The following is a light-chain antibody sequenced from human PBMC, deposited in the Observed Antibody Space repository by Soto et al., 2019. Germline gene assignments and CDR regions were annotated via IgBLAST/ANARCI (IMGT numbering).Light chain of an antibody. CDR2: DVT. Sequence: QSALTQPASVSGSPGQSITNSCTGTSSDVGAYNYVSWYQQHPGKAPKLMIYDVTNRPSGVSNRFSGSKSGYTASLTISGLQAEDEADYYCSSYTTSSTYVFGTGTKLTVL. CDR1: SSDVGAYNY. J-gene: IGLJ1*01. V-gene: IGLV2-14*03. CDR3: SSYTTSSTYV.